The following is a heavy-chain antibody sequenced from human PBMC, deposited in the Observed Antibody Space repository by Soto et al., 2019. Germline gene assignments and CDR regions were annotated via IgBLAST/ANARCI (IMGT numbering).Heavy chain of an antibody. Sequence: GASVKVSCKASGYTFTSYGISWVRQAPGQGLEWIGWISAYNGNTNYAQKLQGRVTMTTDTSTSTAYMELRSLRSDDTAVYYCARDLVGRGAYSSSWYRYYGMDVWGQGTTVTVSS. D-gene: IGHD6-13*01. CDR2: ISAYNGNT. CDR1: GYTFTSYG. J-gene: IGHJ6*02. CDR3: ARDLVGRGAYSSSWYRYYGMDV. V-gene: IGHV1-18*01.